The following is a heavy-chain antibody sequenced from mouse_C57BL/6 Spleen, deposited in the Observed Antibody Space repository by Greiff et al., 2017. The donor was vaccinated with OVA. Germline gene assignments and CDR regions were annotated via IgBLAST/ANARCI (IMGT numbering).Heavy chain of an antibody. V-gene: IGHV1-72*01. J-gene: IGHJ4*01. CDR3: ASPITTVVEDAMDY. CDR2: IDPNSGGT. Sequence: VQLQQPGAELVKPGASVKLSCKASGYTFTSYWMHWVKQRPGRGLEWIGRIDPNSGGTKYNEKFKSKATLTVDKPSSTAYMQLSSLTSEDSAVYYCASPITTVVEDAMDYWGQGTSVTVSS. D-gene: IGHD1-1*01. CDR1: GYTFTSYW.